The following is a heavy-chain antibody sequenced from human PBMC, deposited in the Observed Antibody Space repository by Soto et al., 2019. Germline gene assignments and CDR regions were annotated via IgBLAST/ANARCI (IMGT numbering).Heavy chain of an antibody. CDR3: ARLYDSGVNYYYYMDV. J-gene: IGHJ6*03. Sequence: SETLSLTCAVSEGSITRDNFFWNWIRQRPGKGLEWIGYINHSGTTYYNPSLKSRVVISVDTSKNQFSLKLSSVTAADTAVYYCARLYDSGVNYYYYMDVWGKGTTVTVS. CDR2: INHSGTT. D-gene: IGHD5-12*01. CDR1: EGSITRDNFF. V-gene: IGHV4-31*11.